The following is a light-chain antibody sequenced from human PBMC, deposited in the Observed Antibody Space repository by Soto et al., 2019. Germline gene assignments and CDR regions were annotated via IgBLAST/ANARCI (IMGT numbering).Light chain of an antibody. V-gene: IGKV3-11*01. CDR1: QSVSSSY. CDR2: GAF. Sequence: EIVLPQSPGTLSLSPGARSTLSCRARQSVSSSYLAWYQQKPGQAPRLLIYGAFNRATGIPARFSGSGSGTDFTLTISSLEPEDLAVYYCQQSNIWPPVTFGQGTRLEIK. J-gene: IGKJ5*01. CDR3: QQSNIWPPVT.